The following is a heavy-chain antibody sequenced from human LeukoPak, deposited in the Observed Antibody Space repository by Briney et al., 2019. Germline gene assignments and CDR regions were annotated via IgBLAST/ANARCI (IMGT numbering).Heavy chain of an antibody. CDR3: ASVAARYYYYYYMDV. CDR1: GYSISSGYY. Sequence: SETLSLTCAVSGYSISSGYYWGWIRQPPGKGLEWIGGIYHSGSTYYNPSLKSRVTISVDTSKDQFSLKLSSVTAADTAVYYCASVAARYYYYYYMDVWGKGTTVTVSS. J-gene: IGHJ6*03. D-gene: IGHD6-6*01. V-gene: IGHV4-38-2*01. CDR2: IYHSGST.